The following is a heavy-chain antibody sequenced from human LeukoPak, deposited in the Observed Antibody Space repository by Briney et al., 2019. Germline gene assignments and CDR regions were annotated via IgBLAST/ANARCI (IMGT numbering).Heavy chain of an antibody. CDR3: ARQPRYSSSWNDAFDI. D-gene: IGHD2-2*01. CDR1: GYSFTSYW. CDR2: IYPGDSDT. V-gene: IGHV5-51*01. J-gene: IGHJ3*02. Sequence: AGESLKISCKGSGYSFTSYWIGWVRQMPGKGLEWMGIIYPGDSDTRYSPSFQGQVTISADQSINIVYLQWASLKASDTAMYYCARQPRYSSSWNDAFDIWGQGTMVTVSS.